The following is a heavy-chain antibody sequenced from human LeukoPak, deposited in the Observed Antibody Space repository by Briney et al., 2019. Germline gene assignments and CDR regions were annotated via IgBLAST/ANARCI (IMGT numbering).Heavy chain of an antibody. CDR3: AKGVTVTTRGTDYFDY. CDR1: GFTFSSSW. D-gene: IGHD4-17*01. J-gene: IGHJ4*02. V-gene: IGHV3-48*01. CDR2: ISSSSSTI. Sequence: GGSLRLSCAASGFTFSSSWMHWVCQAPGKGLEWVSYISSSSSTIYYADSVKGRFTISRDNSKNTLYLQMNSLRAEDTAVYYCAKGVTVTTRGTDYFDYWGQGTLVTVSS.